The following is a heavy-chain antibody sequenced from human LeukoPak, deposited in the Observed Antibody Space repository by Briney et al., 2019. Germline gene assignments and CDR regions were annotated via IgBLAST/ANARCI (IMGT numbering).Heavy chain of an antibody. CDR2: AYFNGIT. CDR3: ARDEGSPGALDH. CDR1: GVSITSHF. V-gene: IGHV4-59*11. D-gene: IGHD3-10*01. J-gene: IGHJ4*02. Sequence: PSETLSLTCTVSGVSITSHFWSWIRQPPGQGLEWIGYAYFNGITNYNPSLKSRVTISVDTSKNQFSLRLSSVTAADTAVYYCARDEGSPGALDHWGQGTLVTVSS.